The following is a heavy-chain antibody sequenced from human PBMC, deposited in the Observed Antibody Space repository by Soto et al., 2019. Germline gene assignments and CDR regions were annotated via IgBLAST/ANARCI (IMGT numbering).Heavy chain of an antibody. CDR1: ILSFDIYA. CDR3: AKHSGYDPYYGMDV. D-gene: IGHD5-12*01. J-gene: IGHJ6*02. Sequence: EVQLLESGGGLVQPGGSLRLSCAASILSFDIYAMSWVRQAPGKGLEWVSATTGSGGTAYYAGSVKGRFTSSRDNSKNPLYLQMDSLRAEDTAVYYCAKHSGYDPYYGMDVWGQGTTVTVSS. CDR2: TTGSGGTA. V-gene: IGHV3-23*01.